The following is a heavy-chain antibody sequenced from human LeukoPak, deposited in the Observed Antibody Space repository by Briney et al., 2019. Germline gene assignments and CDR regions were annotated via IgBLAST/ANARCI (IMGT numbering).Heavy chain of an antibody. D-gene: IGHD3-10*01. CDR3: ARAHSSGSYMGMDV. Sequence: SETLSLTCAVYGGSFSGYYWSWIRQPPGKGLEWIGEINHSGSTNYNPSLKSRVTISVDASKNQFSLKLSSVTAADTAVYYCARAHSSGSYMGMDVWGQGTTVTVSS. CDR2: INHSGST. CDR1: GGSFSGYY. V-gene: IGHV4-34*01. J-gene: IGHJ6*02.